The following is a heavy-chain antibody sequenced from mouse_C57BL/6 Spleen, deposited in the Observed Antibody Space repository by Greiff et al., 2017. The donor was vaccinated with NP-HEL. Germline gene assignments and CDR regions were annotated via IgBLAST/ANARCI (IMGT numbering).Heavy chain of an antibody. D-gene: IGHD4-1*01. CDR3: ARHEDGGNWVFAY. J-gene: IGHJ3*01. Sequence: VKLVESGAELVRPGASVKLSCKASGYTFTDYYINWVKQRPGQGLEWIARIYPGSGNTYYNEKFKGKATLTAEKSSSTAYMQLSSLTSEDSAVYFCARHEDGGNWVFAYWGQGTLVTVSA. CDR1: GYTFTDYY. CDR2: IYPGSGNT. V-gene: IGHV1-76*01.